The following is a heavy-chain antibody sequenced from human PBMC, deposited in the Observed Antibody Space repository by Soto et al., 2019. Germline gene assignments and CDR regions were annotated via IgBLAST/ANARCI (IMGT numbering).Heavy chain of an antibody. Sequence: ASVKVSCKASGGTFSSYTISWVRQAPGQGLEWMGRIIPILGIANYAQKFQGRVTITADKSTSTAYMELSSLRSEDTAVYYCARNYGGNSEVWYAFDIWGQGTMVTVSS. D-gene: IGHD4-17*01. CDR3: ARNYGGNSEVWYAFDI. CDR1: GGTFSSYT. V-gene: IGHV1-69*02. J-gene: IGHJ3*02. CDR2: IIPILGIA.